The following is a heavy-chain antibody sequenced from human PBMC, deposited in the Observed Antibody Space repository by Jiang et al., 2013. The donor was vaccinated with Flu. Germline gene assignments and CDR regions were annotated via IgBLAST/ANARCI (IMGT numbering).Heavy chain of an antibody. CDR3: ARSSIAARFSLDY. D-gene: IGHD6-6*01. J-gene: IGHJ4*02. V-gene: IGHV4-39*01. Sequence: KSRVTMSVDTSKNQXSLKLSSVTAADTAVYYCARSSIAARFSLDYWGQGTLVTVSS.